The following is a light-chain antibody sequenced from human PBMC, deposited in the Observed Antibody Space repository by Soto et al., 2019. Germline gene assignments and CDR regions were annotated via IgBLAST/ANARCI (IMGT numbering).Light chain of an antibody. V-gene: IGKV3-20*01. J-gene: IGKJ1*01. CDR3: QQYGSSTWT. Sequence: VLTQSPGTLSLSPGERATLSCRARQSVSSSYLAWYQQKPGQAPRLLIYGASSRATGIPDRFSGSGSGTDFTLTISRLEPEDFAVYYCQQYGSSTWTFGQGARVEI. CDR2: GAS. CDR1: QSVSSSY.